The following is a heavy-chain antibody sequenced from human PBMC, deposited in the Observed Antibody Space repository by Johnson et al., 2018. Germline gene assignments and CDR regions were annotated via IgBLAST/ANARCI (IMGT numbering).Heavy chain of an antibody. CDR2: ISYDGSNK. D-gene: IGHD3-3*01. Sequence: QVQLVQSGGGVVQPGRSLRLSCAASGFTFSSYGMHLVRQAPGKGLEWVAVISYDGSNKYYADSVKGRFTISRDNSKNTLYLQMNSLRAEDTAVYYCANDRPVYYDFWSGMDVWGQGTTVTVSS. CDR1: GFTFSSYG. J-gene: IGHJ6*02. V-gene: IGHV3-30*18. CDR3: ANDRPVYYDFWSGMDV.